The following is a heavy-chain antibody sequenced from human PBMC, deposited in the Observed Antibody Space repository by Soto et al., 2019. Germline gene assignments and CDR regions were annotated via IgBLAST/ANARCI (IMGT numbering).Heavy chain of an antibody. V-gene: IGHV3-30-3*01. D-gene: IGHD2-2*03. Sequence: QVQLVESGGGVVQPGRSLRLSCAASGFTFRSYAMHWVRQAPGKGLEWVATISYDENNRYYTDSVKGRFTISRDNSKNTVFLQVYSVREEDTAVYFCASGMDIGMASKDYWFDPWGQGTLVTVSS. J-gene: IGHJ5*02. CDR3: ASGMDIGMASKDYWFDP. CDR2: ISYDENNR. CDR1: GFTFRSYA.